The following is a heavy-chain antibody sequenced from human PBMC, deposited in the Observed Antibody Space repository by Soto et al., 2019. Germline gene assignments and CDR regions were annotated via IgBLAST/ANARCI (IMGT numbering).Heavy chain of an antibody. V-gene: IGHV1-3*01. J-gene: IGHJ4*02. D-gene: IGHD2-21*02. Sequence: ASVKVSCKASGYTFTSYAMHWVRQAPGQRLEWMGWINAGNGNTKYSQKFQGRVTITRDTSASTAYMELSSLRSEDTAVYYCARSIVVVTALDYWRQGTLVIVSS. CDR1: GYTFTSYA. CDR3: ARSIVVVTALDY. CDR2: INAGNGNT.